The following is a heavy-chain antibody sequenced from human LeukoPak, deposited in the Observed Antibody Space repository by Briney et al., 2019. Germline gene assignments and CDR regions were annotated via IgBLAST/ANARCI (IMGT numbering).Heavy chain of an antibody. Sequence: ASVKVSCKASGYTFTVYYMHWVRQAPGQGLEWMGWINPNSGGTNYAQKFQGRVTMTRDTSISTAYMELSRLRSDDTAVYYCATSIAAAGTLGPSMDVWGKGTTVTVSS. CDR3: ATSIAAAGTLGPSMDV. CDR1: GYTFTVYY. J-gene: IGHJ6*03. D-gene: IGHD6-13*01. CDR2: INPNSGGT. V-gene: IGHV1-2*02.